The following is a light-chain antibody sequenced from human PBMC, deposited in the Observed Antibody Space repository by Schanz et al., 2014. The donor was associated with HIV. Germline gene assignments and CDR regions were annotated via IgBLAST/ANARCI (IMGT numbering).Light chain of an antibody. CDR1: SSDVGGYNY. J-gene: IGLJ2*01. V-gene: IGLV2-14*03. CDR2: DVS. Sequence: QSALTQPASVSGSPGQSITISCTGTSSDVGGYNYVSWYQQHPGKAPKLMIYDVSNRPSGVSNRFSGSKSGNTASLTISGXXAEDEADYYCSSHAGRRSFVVFGGGTKVTVL. CDR3: SSHAGRRSFVV.